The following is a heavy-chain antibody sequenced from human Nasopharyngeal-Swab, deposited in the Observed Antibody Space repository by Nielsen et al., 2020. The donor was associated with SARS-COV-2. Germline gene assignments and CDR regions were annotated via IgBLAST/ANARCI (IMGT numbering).Heavy chain of an antibody. CDR2: ISGSGGST. D-gene: IGHD5-18*01. J-gene: IGHJ4*02. Sequence: GESLKISCAASGFTFSSYAMSWVRQAPGKGLEWVSAISGSGGSTYYADSVKGRFTISRDNSKNTLYLQMNSLRAEDTAVYYCANTGGYSLGFDYWGQETLVTVSS. CDR3: ANTGGYSLGFDY. CDR1: GFTFSSYA. V-gene: IGHV3-23*01.